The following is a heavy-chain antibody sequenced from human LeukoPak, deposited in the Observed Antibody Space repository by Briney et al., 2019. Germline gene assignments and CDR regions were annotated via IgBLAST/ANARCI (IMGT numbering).Heavy chain of an antibody. CDR2: IIPIFGTA. J-gene: IGHJ3*02. CDR3: AVGDSGYDLI. Sequence: SVKLSCKASGGTFSSYAISWVRQAHGQGLEWMGGIIPIFGTANYAQKFQGRVTITADKSTSTAYMELSSLRSEDTAVYYCAVGDSGYDLIWGQGTMVTVSS. V-gene: IGHV1-69*06. D-gene: IGHD5-12*01. CDR1: GGTFSSYA.